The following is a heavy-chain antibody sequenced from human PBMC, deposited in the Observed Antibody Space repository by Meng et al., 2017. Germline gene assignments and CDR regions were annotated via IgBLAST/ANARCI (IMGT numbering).Heavy chain of an antibody. V-gene: IGHV3-11*04. J-gene: IGHJ5*02. CDR2: ISSSGSTI. CDR3: VRGSGSYSS. CDR1: GFTFSDYY. D-gene: IGHD1-26*01. Sequence: GQLVEAGGGLVKPGGSLRLSCAASGFTFSDYYMSWIRQAPGKGLEWVSYISSSGSTIYYADSVKGRFTISRDDPNNSLYVQMNSLTAGDTAVYYCVRGSGSYSSWGQGTLVTVSS.